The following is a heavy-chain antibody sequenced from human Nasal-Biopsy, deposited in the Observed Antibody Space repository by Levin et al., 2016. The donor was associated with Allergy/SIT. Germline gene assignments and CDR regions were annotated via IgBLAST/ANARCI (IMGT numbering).Heavy chain of an antibody. D-gene: IGHD6-13*01. V-gene: IGHV4-39*01. CDR1: GGSVSSGSHY. CDR3: ASQRYQLVNHFQY. Sequence: SETLSLTCSVSGGSVSSGSHYWGWIRQPPGKGLEYIASLYYTGSDYYNPSLKSRVSMSVDTSKNQISLRLTSVTAADTAVYYCASQRYQLVNHFQYWGQGILVTVSS. CDR2: LYYTGSD. J-gene: IGHJ4*02.